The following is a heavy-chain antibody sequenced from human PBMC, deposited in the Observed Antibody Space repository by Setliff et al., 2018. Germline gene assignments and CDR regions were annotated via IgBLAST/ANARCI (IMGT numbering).Heavy chain of an antibody. J-gene: IGHJ6*03. D-gene: IGHD2-2*02. CDR2: IWSHGGLK. CDR3: AKSGGYCSSTSCYSYYYYMDV. Sequence: PGGSLRLSCAASGFIFSNYGMHWVRQAPGKGLEWVAVIWSHGGLKSYVDSVKGRFTISRDNSKNTLYLQMNSLRAEDTAVYYCAKSGGYCSSTSCYSYYYYMDVWGKGTTVTVSS. V-gene: IGHV3-33*06. CDR1: GFIFSNYG.